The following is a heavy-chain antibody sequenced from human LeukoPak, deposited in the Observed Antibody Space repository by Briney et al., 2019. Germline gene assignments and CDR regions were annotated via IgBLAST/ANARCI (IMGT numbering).Heavy chain of an antibody. CDR3: ARDRWDCSGGSCYRGWFDP. Sequence: SETLSLTCTVSGGSISSYYWSWIRQPPGKGLEWIGYIYYSGSTNYNPSLKSRVTISVDTSKNQSSLKLSSVTAADTAVYYCARDRWDCSGGSCYRGWFDPWGQGTLVTVSS. J-gene: IGHJ5*02. CDR2: IYYSGST. V-gene: IGHV4-59*01. D-gene: IGHD2-15*01. CDR1: GGSISSYY.